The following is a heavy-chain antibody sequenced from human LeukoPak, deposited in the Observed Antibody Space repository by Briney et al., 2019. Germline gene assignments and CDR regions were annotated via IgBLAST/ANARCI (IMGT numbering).Heavy chain of an antibody. CDR2: IYYSGST. J-gene: IGHJ3*02. CDR1: GGSISSSSYY. V-gene: IGHV4-39*07. D-gene: IGHD2-8*01. Sequence: SETLSLTCTVSGGSISSSSYYWGWIRQPPGKGLEWIGSIYYSGSTYYNPSLKSRVTISVDTSKNQFSLKLSSVTAADTAVYYCARGLWMVYARTHDAFDIWGQGTMVTVSS. CDR3: ARGLWMVYARTHDAFDI.